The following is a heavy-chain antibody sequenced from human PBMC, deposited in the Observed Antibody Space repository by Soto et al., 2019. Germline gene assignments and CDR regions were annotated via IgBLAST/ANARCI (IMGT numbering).Heavy chain of an antibody. CDR2: IIPNSRGT. D-gene: IGHD3-9*01. V-gene: IGHV1-2*02. CDR1: GYTFTGYY. Sequence: ASVKASCKASGYTFTGYYMHWVRQAPGQVLEWMGWIIPNSRGTNYAQKFQGRVTMTRDTSISTAYIELSRLRSDDTAVYYCASGAFYDILSLEPWGQGTMVTVSS. CDR3: ASGAFYDILSLEP. J-gene: IGHJ5*02.